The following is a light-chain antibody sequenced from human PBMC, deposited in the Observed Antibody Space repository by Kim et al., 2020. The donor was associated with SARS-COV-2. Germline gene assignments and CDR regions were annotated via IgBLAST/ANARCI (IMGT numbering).Light chain of an antibody. CDR1: QGIRSRL. J-gene: IGKJ3*01. CDR2: GSS. Sequence: SPGERATLSYRASQGIRSRLFAWYPQRPGQAPRLLIFGSSSRATGIPDRFSGSGSGTDFSLTISRLEPGGFAVYYCQQYGSSLLTFGPGAKVDSK. CDR3: QQYGSSLLT. V-gene: IGKV3-20*01.